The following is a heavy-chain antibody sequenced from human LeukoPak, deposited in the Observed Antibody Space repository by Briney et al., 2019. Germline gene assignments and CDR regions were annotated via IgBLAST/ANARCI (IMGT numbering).Heavy chain of an antibody. CDR3: AKGSYGSGSYVDY. CDR2: IKQDGTEK. CDR1: GVTFTTYW. J-gene: IGHJ4*02. Sequence: GGSLRLSCAASGVTFTTYWMSWVRQAPGKGLEWVANIKQDGTEKYYVDSVKGRFTISRDNAKNSLYLQMNSLRAEDTALYYCAKGSYGSGSYVDYWGQGTLITVSS. V-gene: IGHV3-7*03. D-gene: IGHD3-10*01.